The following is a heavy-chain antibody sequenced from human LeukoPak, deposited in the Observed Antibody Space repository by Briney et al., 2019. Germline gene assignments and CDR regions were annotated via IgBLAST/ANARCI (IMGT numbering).Heavy chain of an antibody. CDR3: AKDQGYSSSWFDY. CDR2: ISGSGGST. D-gene: IGHD6-13*01. V-gene: IGHV3-23*01. J-gene: IGHJ4*02. CDR1: GFTFSSYA. Sequence: GGSLRLSCAASGFTFSSYAMSWVRQAPGKGLEWVSAISGSGGSTYFADSVKGRFTISRDNSKNTLYLQMNSLRAEDTAVYYCAKDQGYSSSWFDYWGQGTLVTVSS.